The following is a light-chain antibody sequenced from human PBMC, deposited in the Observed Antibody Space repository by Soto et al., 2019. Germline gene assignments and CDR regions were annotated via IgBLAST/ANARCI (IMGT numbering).Light chain of an antibody. J-gene: IGKJ4*01. V-gene: IGKV1D-12*01. Sequence: DIQMTQSPSSVSAAVGYRVTITCRASQGINRWLAWYQQKLGKAPKLLICDASSLQIGVPSRFSGSGSWTDFTLNISSLQPEDFATSYCQQANSFPITLGGGTKVEIK. CDR1: QGINRW. CDR3: QQANSFPIT. CDR2: DAS.